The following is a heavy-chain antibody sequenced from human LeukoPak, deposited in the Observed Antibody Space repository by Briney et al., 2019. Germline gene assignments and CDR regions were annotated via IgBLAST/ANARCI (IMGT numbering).Heavy chain of an antibody. J-gene: IGHJ3*02. CDR1: GFTFSSYA. Sequence: QSGGSLRLSCAASGFTFSSYAMHWVRQAPGKGLEWVAVISYDGSNKYYADSVKGRFTISRDNSKNTLYLQMNSLRAEDTAVYYCARDVAARPYDAFDIWGQGTMVTVSS. V-gene: IGHV3-30*04. CDR3: ARDVAARPYDAFDI. D-gene: IGHD6-6*01. CDR2: ISYDGSNK.